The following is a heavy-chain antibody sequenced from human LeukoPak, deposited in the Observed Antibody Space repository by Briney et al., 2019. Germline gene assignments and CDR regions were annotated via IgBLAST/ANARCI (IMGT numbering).Heavy chain of an antibody. V-gene: IGHV4-34*01. Sequence: PSETLSLTCAVYGGSFSGYYWIWIRQPPGKGLEWIGEINHSGSTNYNPSLKSRVTISVDTSKNQFSLKLSSVTAADTAVYYCAFQRYYYGMDVWGQGTTVTVSS. CDR3: AFQRYYYGMDV. J-gene: IGHJ6*02. CDR1: GGSFSGYY. D-gene: IGHD6-25*01. CDR2: INHSGST.